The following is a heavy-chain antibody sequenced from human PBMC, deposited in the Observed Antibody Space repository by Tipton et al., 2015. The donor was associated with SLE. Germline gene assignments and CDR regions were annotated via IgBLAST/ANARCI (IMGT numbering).Heavy chain of an antibody. CDR3: ARNIRDCSSTSWRKRDEGYYFDS. V-gene: IGHV3-7*01. D-gene: IGHD2-2*01. J-gene: IGHJ4*02. CDR1: GFTFSNNW. Sequence: SLRLSCAASGFTFSNNWMSWVRQAPGKGLEWVASIKQDGSEKYYVDSVKGRFTISRDNPKNSPHLQLISLRAEETAVYYCARNIRDCSSTSWRKRDEGYYFDSWGQGTLVTVSS. CDR2: IKQDGSEK.